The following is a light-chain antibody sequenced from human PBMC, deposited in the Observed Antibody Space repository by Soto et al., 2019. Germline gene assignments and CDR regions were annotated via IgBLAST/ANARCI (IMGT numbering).Light chain of an antibody. J-gene: IGLJ2*01. CDR3: SSYPSSSTPVV. V-gene: IGLV2-14*01. CDR1: SSDVGGYNY. Sequence: QSALTQPASVSGSPGPSITISCTGTSSDVGGYNYVSWYQQHPGKAPKLMIYDVSNRPSGVSNRFSGSKSGNTASLTISGLQAEDEADYYCSSYPSSSTPVVFGGGTKLTVL. CDR2: DVS.